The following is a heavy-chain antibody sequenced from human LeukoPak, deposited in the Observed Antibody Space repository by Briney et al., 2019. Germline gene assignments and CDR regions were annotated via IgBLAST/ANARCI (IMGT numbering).Heavy chain of an antibody. Sequence: ASVKVSCKASGYTFTGYYMHWVRQAPGQGLEWTGWINPNSGGTNYAQKFQGRVTMTRDTSISTAYMELSRLRSDDTAVYYCARGAQRVSMVRGVIHPLYYMDVWGKGTTVTVSS. V-gene: IGHV1-2*02. CDR1: GYTFTGYY. D-gene: IGHD3-10*01. J-gene: IGHJ6*03. CDR2: INPNSGGT. CDR3: ARGAQRVSMVRGVIHPLYYMDV.